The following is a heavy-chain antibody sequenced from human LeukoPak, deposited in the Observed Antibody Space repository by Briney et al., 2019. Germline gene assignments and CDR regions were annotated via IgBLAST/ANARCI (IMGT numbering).Heavy chain of an antibody. CDR3: SRDMVRETLMYWFDP. J-gene: IGHJ5*02. CDR2: IYGSGST. Sequence: SETLSLTCTVSGASINGYFWSWIRQSAGKGLGWIGRIYGSGSTNYNPSLESRATVSSDTSKNQFSLKLRSVTAADTAVYYCSRDMVRETLMYWFDPWGPGTLVTVS. D-gene: IGHD3-10*01. V-gene: IGHV4-4*07. CDR1: GASINGYF.